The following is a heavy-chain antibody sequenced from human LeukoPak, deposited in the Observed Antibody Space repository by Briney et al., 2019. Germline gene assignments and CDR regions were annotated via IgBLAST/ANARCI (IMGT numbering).Heavy chain of an antibody. J-gene: IGHJ5*02. CDR1: GGSFSGYY. CDR2: INHSGST. CDR3: ARQHCSSTSCYPLGWFDP. Sequence: PSETLSLTCAVYGGSFSGYYWGWIRQPPGKGLEWIGEINHSGSTNYNPSLKSRVTISVDTSKNQFSLKLSSVTAADTAVYYCARQHCSSTSCYPLGWFDPWGQGTLVTVSS. V-gene: IGHV4-34*01. D-gene: IGHD2-2*01.